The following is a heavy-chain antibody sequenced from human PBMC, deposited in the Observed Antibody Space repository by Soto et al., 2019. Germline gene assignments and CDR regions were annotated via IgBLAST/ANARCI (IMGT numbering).Heavy chain of an antibody. V-gene: IGHV3-66*01. CDR2: INSGGST. CDR1: GFTVSSVY. D-gene: IGHD3-3*01. J-gene: IGHJ4*02. Sequence: EVQLVESGGGLVQPGGSLRLSCAASGFTVSSVYMTWVRQAPGKGLEWVSVINSGGSTYYADSVRGRSTTSTDNSKNTLYLQMTSLRAEDAAFYYCAREIRGCAYDFSHGGQGTLVNVS. CDR3: AREIRGCAYDFSH.